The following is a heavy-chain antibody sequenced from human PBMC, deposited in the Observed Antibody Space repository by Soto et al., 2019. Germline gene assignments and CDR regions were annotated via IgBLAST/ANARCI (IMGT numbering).Heavy chain of an antibody. CDR3: ARDFGIAARLRLCDAFDI. CDR2: ISYDGSNK. Sequence: GGSLRLSCAASGFTFSSYAMHWVRQAPGKGLEWVAVISYDGSNKYYADSVKGRFTISRDNSKNTLYLQMNSLRAEDTAVYYCARDFGIAARLRLCDAFDIWGQGTMVTVSS. CDR1: GFTFSSYA. J-gene: IGHJ3*02. D-gene: IGHD6-6*01. V-gene: IGHV3-30-3*01.